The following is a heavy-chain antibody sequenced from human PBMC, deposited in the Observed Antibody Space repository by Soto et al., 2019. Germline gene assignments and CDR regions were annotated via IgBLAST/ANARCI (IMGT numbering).Heavy chain of an antibody. CDR2: LSSDGGKT. Sequence: QVQLLESGGGVAQPGRSLRLSCVGSGFTFSSFGMHWVRQAPGKGLEWVGGLSSDGGKTYNVAAVTGRFSISTDISTKTLYLQMHSLRPEDTAVYYCAREMVERGYDHYYFDSWGQGALVTVSS. CDR1: GFTFSSFG. D-gene: IGHD5-12*01. J-gene: IGHJ4*02. V-gene: IGHV3-30*03. CDR3: AREMVERGYDHYYFDS.